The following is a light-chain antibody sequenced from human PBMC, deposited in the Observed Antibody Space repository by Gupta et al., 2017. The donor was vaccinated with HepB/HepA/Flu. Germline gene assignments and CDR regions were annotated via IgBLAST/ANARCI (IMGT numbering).Light chain of an antibody. Sequence: QSVLTQPPSVSGAPGQRVTISCTGSSSSIGAKYDVHWYQQLPGTVPKLIIYANNIRPSGVPDRFSGSKSGASASLAITGLQAEDEATYYCQSQDSSLSEYVFGTGTKVTVL. J-gene: IGLJ1*01. V-gene: IGLV1-40*01. CDR2: ANN. CDR1: SSSIGAKYD. CDR3: QSQDSSLSEYV.